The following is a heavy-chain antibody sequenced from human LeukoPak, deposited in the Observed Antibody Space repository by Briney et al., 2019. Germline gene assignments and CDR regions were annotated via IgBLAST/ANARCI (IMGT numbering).Heavy chain of an antibody. V-gene: IGHV3-66*04. Sequence: GGSLRLSCAASGFIANNYYMFWVRQAPGTGLEWVSVIYSGGNTYYADSVKGRFTISRDSSKNTLYLQMNSLRAEDTAVYFCARHSDTPNYPDSDAFDLWGQGTMVTVSS. J-gene: IGHJ3*01. CDR2: IYSGGNT. CDR3: ARHSDTPNYPDSDAFDL. D-gene: IGHD2-15*01. CDR1: GFIANNYY.